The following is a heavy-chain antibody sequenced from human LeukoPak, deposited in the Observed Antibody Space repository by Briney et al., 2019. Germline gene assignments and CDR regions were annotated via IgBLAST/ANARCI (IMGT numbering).Heavy chain of an antibody. CDR1: GYTFTSYV. CDR3: ARVPLPFDY. V-gene: IGHV1-18*01. CDR2: ISAYNGNT. Sequence: GASVHVSCKASGYTFTSYVSSGVRQAPGQGGEWMGWISAYNGNTNYAQKLQSRVTMTTNTSTSTAYMELRSMRSDDTAVYYCARVPLPFDYWDRGTGVIVSS. J-gene: IGHJ4*02.